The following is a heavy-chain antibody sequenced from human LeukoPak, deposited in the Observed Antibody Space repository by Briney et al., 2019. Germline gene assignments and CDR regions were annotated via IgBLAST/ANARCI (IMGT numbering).Heavy chain of an antibody. D-gene: IGHD2-2*01. Sequence: ASVKVSCKASGYTFTSYGISWVRQAPGQGLEWMGWISAYNGKTNYAQKLQGRVTMTTHTSTSTAYMELRSLRSDDTAVYYCARDRYCSITKCYNWFDPWGQGTLVTVSS. J-gene: IGHJ5*02. CDR1: GYTFTSYG. CDR3: ARDRYCSITKCYNWFDP. V-gene: IGHV1-18*01. CDR2: ISAYNGKT.